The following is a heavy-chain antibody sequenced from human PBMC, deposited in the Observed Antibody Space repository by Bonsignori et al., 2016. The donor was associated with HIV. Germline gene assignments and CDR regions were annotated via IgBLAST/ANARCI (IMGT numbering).Heavy chain of an antibody. V-gene: IGHV4-34*01. J-gene: IGHJ6*03. CDR3: ARGRSSGWSDGTGYYYYHYLDV. Sequence: RQAPGKGLEWIGEIEHSGNSNFNPSLKSRVAISIDTSKNQFSLNLTSVTAADTALYYCARGRSSGWSDGTGYYYYHYLDVWGEGPTVTVSS. CDR2: IEHSGNS. D-gene: IGHD3-22*01.